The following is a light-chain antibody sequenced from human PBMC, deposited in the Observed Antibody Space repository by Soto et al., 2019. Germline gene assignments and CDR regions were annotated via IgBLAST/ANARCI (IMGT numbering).Light chain of an antibody. J-gene: IGKJ1*01. CDR2: KAS. V-gene: IGKV1-5*03. CDR3: QQYNSYSGT. Sequence: DIQMTQSPSTLSASVGDRVTITCRASQSISSWLAWYQQKPGKAPKLLIYKASSLESGVPSRFRGSGSGTEFTLTISSLQPDDFATYCCQQYNSYSGTFGKGAKVEI. CDR1: QSISSW.